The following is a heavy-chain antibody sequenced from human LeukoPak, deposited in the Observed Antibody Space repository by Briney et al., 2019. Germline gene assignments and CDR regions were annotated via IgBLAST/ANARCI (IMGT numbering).Heavy chain of an antibody. CDR1: GFTFSSYG. D-gene: IGHD2-2*01. CDR3: AKLPPAADGDAFDI. Sequence: PGGSLRLSCAASGFTFSSYGMHWVRQAPGKGLEWVAFIRYDGSNKYYADSVKGRFTISRDNSKNTLYLQMNSLRAEDTAVYYCAKLPPAADGDAFDIWGQGTMVTVSS. CDR2: IRYDGSNK. J-gene: IGHJ3*02. V-gene: IGHV3-30*02.